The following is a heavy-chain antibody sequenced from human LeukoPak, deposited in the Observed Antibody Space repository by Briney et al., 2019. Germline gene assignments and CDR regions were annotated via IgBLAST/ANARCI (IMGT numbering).Heavy chain of an antibody. D-gene: IGHD1-20*01. V-gene: IGHV3-23*01. CDR3: ARDPYNWNDRGY. J-gene: IGHJ4*02. CDR1: GFTFSSYA. CDR2: ISGSGGST. Sequence: GGSLRLSCAASGFTFSSYAMSWVRQAPGEGLEWVSAISGSGGSTYYADSVKGRFTISRDNSKNTLYLQMNSLRAEDTAVYYCARDPYNWNDRGYWGQGTLVTVSS.